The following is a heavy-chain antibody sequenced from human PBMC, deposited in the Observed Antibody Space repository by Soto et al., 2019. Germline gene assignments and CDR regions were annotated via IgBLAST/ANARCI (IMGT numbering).Heavy chain of an antibody. V-gene: IGHV3-21*01. CDR3: ARAPHYGGNIVYYFDY. D-gene: IGHD4-17*01. CDR2: ISSSSSYI. J-gene: IGHJ4*02. Sequence: EVQLVESGGGLVKPGGSLRLSCAASGFTFSSYSMNWVCQAPGKGLEWVSSISSSSSYIYYADSVKGRFTISRDNAKNSLYLQMNSLRAEDTAVYYCARAPHYGGNIVYYFDYWGQGTLVTVSS. CDR1: GFTFSSYS.